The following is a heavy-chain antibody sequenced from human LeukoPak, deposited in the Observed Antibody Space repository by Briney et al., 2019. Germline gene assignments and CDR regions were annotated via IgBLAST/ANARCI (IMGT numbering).Heavy chain of an antibody. CDR3: ARAYCSGGSCYSWSPAFDY. CDR1: GFTFSSYA. CDR2: ISGSGGST. Sequence: GGSLRLSCAASGFTFSSYAMSWVRQAPGKGLEWVSAISGSGGSTYYADSVKGRFTISRDNSKNTLYLQMNSLRAEDTAVYYCARAYCSGGSCYSWSPAFDYWGQGTLVTVSS. V-gene: IGHV3-23*01. J-gene: IGHJ4*02. D-gene: IGHD2-15*01.